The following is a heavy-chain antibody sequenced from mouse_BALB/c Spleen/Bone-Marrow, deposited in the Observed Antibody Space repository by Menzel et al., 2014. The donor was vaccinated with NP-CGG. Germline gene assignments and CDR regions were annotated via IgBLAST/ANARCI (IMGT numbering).Heavy chain of an antibody. CDR2: IWSDGST. CDR1: GFSLTSYG. J-gene: IGHJ4*01. Sequence: VKLQESGPDLVAPSQSLSLPCTVSGFSLTSYGLHWVRQPPGKGPEWLGVIWSDGSTTYNSALKSRLSISKDNSKRQVLLKMNSLQTDDTAMYYCARSGTDYAMDYWGQGTSVTVSS. D-gene: IGHD4-1*01. V-gene: IGHV2-6-2*01. CDR3: ARSGTDYAMDY.